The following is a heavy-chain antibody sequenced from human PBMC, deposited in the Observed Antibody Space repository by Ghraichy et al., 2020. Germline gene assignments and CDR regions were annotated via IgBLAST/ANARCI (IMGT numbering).Heavy chain of an antibody. D-gene: IGHD2-15*01. CDR1: GFSFSSYA. V-gene: IGHV3-23*01. CDR2: IGASGGST. CDR3: AKAWGYCSGGSCPPYNWFDP. Sequence: GESLNISCAASGFSFSSYAMTWVRQAPGKGLEWVSGIGASGGSTYYADSVKGRLNISRDNSKNTLYLQMNSLRVEDTAVYYCAKAWGYCSGGSCPPYNWFDPWGPGTLVTVSS. J-gene: IGHJ5*02.